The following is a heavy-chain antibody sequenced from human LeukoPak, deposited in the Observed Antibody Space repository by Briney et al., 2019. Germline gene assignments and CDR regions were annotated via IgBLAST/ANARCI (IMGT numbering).Heavy chain of an antibody. Sequence: GASVKASCKASGYTFTSYGISWVRQAPGQGLEWMGWISAYNGNTNYAQKLQGRATMTTDTSTSTAYMELRSLRSDDTAVYYCARDALAWLYYYYYYYMDVWGKGTTVTVSS. J-gene: IGHJ6*03. CDR3: ARDALAWLYYYYYYYMDV. CDR2: ISAYNGNT. CDR1: GYTFTSYG. D-gene: IGHD5-12*01. V-gene: IGHV1-18*01.